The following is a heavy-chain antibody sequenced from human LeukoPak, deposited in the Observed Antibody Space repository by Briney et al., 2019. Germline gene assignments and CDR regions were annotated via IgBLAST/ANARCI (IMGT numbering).Heavy chain of an antibody. CDR2: IYPGDSDT. CDR3: ARQTDSSGFDAFDS. Sequence: GESLKISCKGFGYSFTSYWIGWVRQMPAKGLGWMGIIYPGDSDTRYRPSFQGQVTISADKSISTAYLQWSSLKASDTAMYYCARQTDSSGFDAFDSWGQGTMVTVSS. D-gene: IGHD6-19*01. CDR1: GYSFTSYW. J-gene: IGHJ3*02. V-gene: IGHV5-51*01.